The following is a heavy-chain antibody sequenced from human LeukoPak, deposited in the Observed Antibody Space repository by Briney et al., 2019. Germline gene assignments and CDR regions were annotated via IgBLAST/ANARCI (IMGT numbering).Heavy chain of an antibody. CDR2: INHSGST. CDR1: GGSFSGYY. D-gene: IGHD6-13*01. J-gene: IGHJ4*02. V-gene: IGHV4-34*01. Sequence: SETLSLTCAVYGGSFSGYYWSWIRQPPGKGLEWIGEINHSGSTNYNPSLKSRVTISVDTSKDQFSLKLSSVTAADTAVYYCARRAAAGTRIFDYWGQGTLVTVSS. CDR3: ARRAAAGTRIFDY.